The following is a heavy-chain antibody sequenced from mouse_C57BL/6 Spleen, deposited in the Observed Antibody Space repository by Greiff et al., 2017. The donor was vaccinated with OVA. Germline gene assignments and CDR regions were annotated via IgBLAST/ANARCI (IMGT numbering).Heavy chain of an antibody. CDR3: ARGGYYGREAWFAY. V-gene: IGHV1-55*01. CDR1: GYTFTSYW. CDR2: IYPGSGST. D-gene: IGHD1-1*01. Sequence: QVQLQQSGAELVKPGASVKMSCKASGYTFTSYWITWVKQRPGQGLEWIGDIYPGSGSTNYNEKFKSKATLTVDTSSSTAYMQLSSLTSEDSAVYYCARGGYYGREAWFAYWGQGTLVTVSA. J-gene: IGHJ3*01.